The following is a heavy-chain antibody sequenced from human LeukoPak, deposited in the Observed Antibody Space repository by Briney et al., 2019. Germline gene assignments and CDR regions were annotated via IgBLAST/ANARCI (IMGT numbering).Heavy chain of an antibody. CDR2: ISAYNGNT. V-gene: IGHV1-18*01. CDR1: GYTFTSYG. Sequence: ASVKVSCKASGYTFTSYGISWVRQAPGQGLEWMGWISAYNGNTNYAQKLQGRVTMTTDTSTSTAYLELSSLRSEDTAVYYCAADPDTTMAFDCWGQGTLVTVSS. D-gene: IGHD5-18*01. CDR3: AADPDTTMAFDC. J-gene: IGHJ4*02.